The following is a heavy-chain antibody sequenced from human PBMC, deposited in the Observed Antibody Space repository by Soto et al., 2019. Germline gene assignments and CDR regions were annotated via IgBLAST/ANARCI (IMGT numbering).Heavy chain of an antibody. D-gene: IGHD6-6*01. CDR1: GGTFSSYA. V-gene: IGHV1-69*01. CDR2: IIPIFGTA. Sequence: QVQLVQSGAEVKKPGSSVKVSCKASGGTFSSYAISWVRQAPGQGLEWMGGIIPIFGTANYAQKFQGRVTITADESTSTAYMELSSLRSEDTAVYYCARDGYSSSPEPSVWFDPWGQGTLVTVSS. CDR3: ARDGYSSSPEPSVWFDP. J-gene: IGHJ5*02.